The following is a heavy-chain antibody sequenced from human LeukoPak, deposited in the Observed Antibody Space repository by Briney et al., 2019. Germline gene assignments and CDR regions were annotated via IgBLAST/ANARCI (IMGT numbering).Heavy chain of an antibody. Sequence: SQTLSLTFAISGDSVSINSAAWNWLRQSPSRGLEWLGSTYYRSKWYNDYAVSVKSRITINPDTSKNQFSLQLNSVTPEGTAVYYCARDHQWRPSSFDYGGQGTLVTVSA. D-gene: IGHD6-19*01. J-gene: IGHJ4*02. V-gene: IGHV6-1*01. CDR2: TYYRSKWYN. CDR3: ARDHQWRPSSFDY. CDR1: GDSVSINSAA.